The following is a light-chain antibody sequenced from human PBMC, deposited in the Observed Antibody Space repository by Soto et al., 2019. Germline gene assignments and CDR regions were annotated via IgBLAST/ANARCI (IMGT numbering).Light chain of an antibody. V-gene: IGKV3-11*01. J-gene: IGKJ5*01. CDR1: QSVSSY. Sequence: DIVSTQTPATLSLSPGERATLSCRASQSVSSYLAWYQQKPGQAPRLLIYDASNRATGIPARFSGSGSGTDFTLTISSLEPEDFAVYYCQQRSNWITFGQGTRLEIK. CDR3: QQRSNWIT. CDR2: DAS.